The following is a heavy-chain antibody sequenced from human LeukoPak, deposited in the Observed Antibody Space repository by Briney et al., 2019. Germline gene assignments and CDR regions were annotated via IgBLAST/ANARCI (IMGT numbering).Heavy chain of an antibody. V-gene: IGHV3-66*01. CDR3: ARSHYGSGMGYYYYGMDV. Sequence: GGSLRLSCAASGFTVSSNYMSWVRQAPGKGLEWVSVIYSGGSTYYADSVKGRFTISRDNSKNTLYLQMNSLRAEDTAVYYCARSHYGSGMGYYYYGMDVWGQGTTVTVSS. J-gene: IGHJ6*02. D-gene: IGHD3-10*01. CDR2: IYSGGST. CDR1: GFTVSSNY.